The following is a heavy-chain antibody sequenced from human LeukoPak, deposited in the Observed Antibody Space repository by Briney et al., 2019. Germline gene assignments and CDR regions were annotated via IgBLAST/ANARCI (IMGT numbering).Heavy chain of an antibody. Sequence: SQTLSLTCAISGDSVSSNSGAWNWIRQSPSRGLEWLGRTYYRSKWYNDYAVSVKSRISINPDTSKNQFSLQLNSVTPDDTAVCYCARGTAAGTDNWFDPWGQGTLVTVSS. CDR2: TYYRSKWYN. CDR1: GDSVSSNSGA. V-gene: IGHV6-1*01. J-gene: IGHJ5*02. D-gene: IGHD6-13*01. CDR3: ARGTAAGTDNWFDP.